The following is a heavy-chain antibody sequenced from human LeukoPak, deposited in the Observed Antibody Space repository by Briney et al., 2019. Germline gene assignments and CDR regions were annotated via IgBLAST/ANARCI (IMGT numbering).Heavy chain of an antibody. J-gene: IGHJ6*03. CDR1: GYTFTSYG. V-gene: IGHV1-18*01. Sequence: ASVKVSCKASGYTFTSYGISWVRQAPGQGLEWMGWISAYNGNTNYAQKLQGRVTMTTDTSTSTAYMELRSLRSGDTAVYYCARSNFVGSGWLGTDYYYYYMDVWGKGTTVTISS. D-gene: IGHD6-19*01. CDR2: ISAYNGNT. CDR3: ARSNFVGSGWLGTDYYYYYMDV.